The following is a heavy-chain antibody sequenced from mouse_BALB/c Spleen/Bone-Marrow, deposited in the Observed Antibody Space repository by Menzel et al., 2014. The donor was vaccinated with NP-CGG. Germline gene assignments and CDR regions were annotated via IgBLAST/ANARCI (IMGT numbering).Heavy chain of an antibody. CDR1: GFEFSRYW. CDR3: ARPHYYGSNAMDY. V-gene: IGHV4-1*02. Sequence: EVQLVESGGGLVQPGGSLKLSCAASGFEFSRYWMSWVRQAPGKGLEWIGEINPDSSPINYTPSLKDKFIISRDNAKNTLYLQMRKVRSEDTALYYCARPHYYGSNAMDYWGQGTSVTVSS. D-gene: IGHD1-2*01. CDR2: INPDSSPI. J-gene: IGHJ4*01.